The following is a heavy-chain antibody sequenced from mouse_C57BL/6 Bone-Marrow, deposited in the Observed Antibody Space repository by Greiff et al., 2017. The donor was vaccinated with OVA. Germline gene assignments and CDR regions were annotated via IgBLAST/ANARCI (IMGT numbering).Heavy chain of an antibody. V-gene: IGHV7-3*01. CDR3: ARSKLGPYFDY. CDR1: GFTFTDYY. J-gene: IGHJ2*01. CDR2: IRNKANGYTT. D-gene: IGHD4-1*01. Sequence: MLVESGGGLVQPGGSLSLSCAASGFTFTDYYMSWVRQPPGKALEWLGFIRNKANGYTTEYSASVKGRFTISRDNSQSILYLQMNALRAEDSATYYCARSKLGPYFDYWGQGTTLTVSS.